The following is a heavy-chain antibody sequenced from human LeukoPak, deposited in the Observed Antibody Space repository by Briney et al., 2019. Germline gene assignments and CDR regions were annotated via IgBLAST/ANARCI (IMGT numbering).Heavy chain of an antibody. J-gene: IGHJ4*02. Sequence: GASVKVSCKAAGGTFSSNAISWLRQAPGQGLEWMGGIIPIFGTPNYAHNFQDRVTITADESTSTAYMELSALGPEDTAVYYCAKARGYCSGGSCYSGFDYWGQGTLVTVSS. V-gene: IGHV1-69*13. CDR1: GGTFSSNA. CDR3: AKARGYCSGGSCYSGFDY. CDR2: IIPIFGTP. D-gene: IGHD2-15*01.